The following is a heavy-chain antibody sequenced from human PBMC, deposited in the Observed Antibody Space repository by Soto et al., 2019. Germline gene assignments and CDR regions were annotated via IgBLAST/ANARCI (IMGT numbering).Heavy chain of an antibody. CDR2: IIPIFGTA. D-gene: IGHD2-2*01. CDR1: GYTLTRYA. CDR3: ASAVTSEYCSSTSCYALDY. V-gene: IGHV1-69*01. Sequence: SVKVSCKAFGYTLTRYAICFVVQAPGKGQEWMGGIIPIFGTANYAQKFQGRVTITADESTSTAYMELSSLRSEDTAVYYCASAVTSEYCSSTSCYALDYWGQGTLFTLSS. J-gene: IGHJ4*02.